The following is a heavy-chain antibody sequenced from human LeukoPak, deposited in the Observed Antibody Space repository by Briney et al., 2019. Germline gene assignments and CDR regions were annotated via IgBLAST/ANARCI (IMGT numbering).Heavy chain of an antibody. D-gene: IGHD2-21*01. CDR2: IYYSGST. V-gene: IGHV4-59*08. Sequence: QPSETLSLTCTVSGGSISSYYWSWIRQPPGKGLEWIGYIYYSGSTYYNPSLKSRVTISVDTSKNQFSLKLSSVTAADTAVYYCARVKAVIVDYYIDYRGQGTLVTVSS. CDR3: ARVKAVIVDYYIDY. J-gene: IGHJ4*02. CDR1: GGSISSYY.